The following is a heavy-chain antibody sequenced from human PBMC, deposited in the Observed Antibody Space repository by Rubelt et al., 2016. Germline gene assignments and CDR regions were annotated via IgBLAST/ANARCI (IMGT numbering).Heavy chain of an antibody. Sequence: QLQLQESGPGLVKPSETLSLTCIVSGGSISSYYWSWIRQPPGKGLEWIGSIYPSGSTYYNPSSRSRGTISVVTSKNQFSLKLSSVTAADTAVYYCARDTVRGGSASAPTLFPLVSCEXAXSXXSSXXXXXLAXXFQ. D-gene: IGHD3-10*01. CDR3: ARDTVRGGSASAPTLFPLVSCEXAXSXXSSXXXXXLAXXFQ. J-gene: IGHJ1*01. CDR1: GGSISSYY. CDR2: IYPSGST. V-gene: IGHV4-4*09.